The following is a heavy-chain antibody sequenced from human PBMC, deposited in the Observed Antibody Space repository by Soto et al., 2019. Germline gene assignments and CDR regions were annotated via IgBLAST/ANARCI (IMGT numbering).Heavy chain of an antibody. Sequence: ASVKVSCKASGGTFSSYAISWVRQAPGQGLEWMGGIIPIFGTANYAQKFQGRVTITADESTSTAYMELSSLRSEDTAVYYCARDEQLWLPYAYWGQGTLVTVSS. J-gene: IGHJ4*02. CDR3: ARDEQLWLPYAY. V-gene: IGHV1-69*13. CDR1: GGTFSSYA. CDR2: IIPIFGTA. D-gene: IGHD5-18*01.